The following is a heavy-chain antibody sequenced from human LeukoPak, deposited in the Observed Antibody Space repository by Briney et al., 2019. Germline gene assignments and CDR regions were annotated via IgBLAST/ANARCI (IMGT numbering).Heavy chain of an antibody. V-gene: IGHV4-39*01. Sequence: SETLSLTCTVSGGSISSSNYYWGWIRQPPGKGLEWIGSIYYSGSTYYNPSLKSRVTISVDTSKNQFSLKLNSVTAADTAVYYCARHKGQCSSTRCNWFDPWGQGTLVTVSS. D-gene: IGHD2-2*01. CDR2: IYYSGST. CDR3: ARHKGQCSSTRCNWFDP. J-gene: IGHJ5*02. CDR1: GGSISSSNYY.